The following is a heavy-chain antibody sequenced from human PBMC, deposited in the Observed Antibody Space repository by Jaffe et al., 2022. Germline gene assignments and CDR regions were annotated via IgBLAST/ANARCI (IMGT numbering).Heavy chain of an antibody. CDR2: IFYSGRT. CDR1: GGSISSTAYY. Sequence: QLQLQESGPGLVKPSETLSLTCSVSGGSISSTAYYWGWIRQPPGKGLEWIGSIFYSGRTYYSPSLKSRVTISVDTSRNQFSLNLDSVTAADTAVYYCARRRASALDCWGQGTLVTVSS. CDR3: ARRRASALDC. V-gene: IGHV4-39*01. J-gene: IGHJ4*02. D-gene: IGHD2-21*01.